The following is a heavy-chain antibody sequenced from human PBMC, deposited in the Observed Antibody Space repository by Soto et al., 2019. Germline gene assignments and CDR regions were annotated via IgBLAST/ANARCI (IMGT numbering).Heavy chain of an antibody. J-gene: IGHJ5*02. V-gene: IGHV4-39*01. Sequence: LSLTCSVSGRSISEINSYWGWIRQTPGEGLEWIGAIHHTGSTYYNPSLKSRVIISLDTSKNQFSLKLSSVTAADTALYYCARPEGGYGSGYSWFDPWGQGTRVTVSS. D-gene: IGHD5-12*01. CDR3: ARPEGGYGSGYSWFDP. CDR1: GRSISEINSY. CDR2: IHHTGST.